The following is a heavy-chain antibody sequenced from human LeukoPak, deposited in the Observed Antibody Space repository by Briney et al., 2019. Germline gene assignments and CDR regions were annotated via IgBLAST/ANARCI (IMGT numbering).Heavy chain of an antibody. V-gene: IGHV3-64*01. D-gene: IGHD1-26*01. CDR3: ARDPGSGSYHYYFDC. Sequence: PGGSLRLSCAASGFTFSSYAMHWVRQAPGKGLEYVSAISSNGGSTYYANSVKGRFTISRDSSKNTLYLQMGSLRAEDMAVYYCARDPGSGSYHYYFDCWGQGTLVTVSS. CDR2: ISSNGGST. CDR1: GFTFSSYA. J-gene: IGHJ4*02.